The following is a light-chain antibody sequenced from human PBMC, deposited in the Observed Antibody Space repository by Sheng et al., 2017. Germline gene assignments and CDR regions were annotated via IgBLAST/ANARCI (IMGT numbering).Light chain of an antibody. CDR1: SSDVGSYNY. Sequence: QSALTQPPSASGSPGQSVTISCTGTSSDVGSYNYVSWYQQHPGKAPKLMIYDVSNRPSGVSNRFSGSKSGNTASLTISGLQAEDEADYYCSSYTSSTTGVFGTGTKVTVL. J-gene: IGLJ1*01. CDR2: DVS. V-gene: IGLV2-14*03. CDR3: SSYTSSTTGV.